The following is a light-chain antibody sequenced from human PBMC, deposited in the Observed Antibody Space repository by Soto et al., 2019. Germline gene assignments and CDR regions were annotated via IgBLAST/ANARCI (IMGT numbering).Light chain of an antibody. CDR1: SSDVGGYNY. CDR2: DVS. Sequence: QSVLTQPASVSGSPGQSITISCTGTSSDVGGYNYVSWYQQHPGKAPKLMIYDVSNRPSGVSSRFSGSKSGNTASLTISGLQAEDEADYYCSSYTSSSIRYVFGTGT. J-gene: IGLJ1*01. CDR3: SSYTSSSIRYV. V-gene: IGLV2-14*01.